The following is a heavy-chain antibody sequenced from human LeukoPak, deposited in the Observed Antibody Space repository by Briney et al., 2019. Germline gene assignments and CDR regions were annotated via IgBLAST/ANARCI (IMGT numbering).Heavy chain of an antibody. CDR1: GFTFSSYW. Sequence: GGSLRLSCAASGFTFSSYWMHWVRQAPGRGLVWVSRINSDGSSTSYADSVKGRFTISRDNAKNTLYLQMNSLRAEDTAVYYCARSSWVRGVVYWGQGTLVTVSS. V-gene: IGHV3-74*01. J-gene: IGHJ4*02. D-gene: IGHD3-10*01. CDR3: ARSSWVRGVVY. CDR2: INSDGSST.